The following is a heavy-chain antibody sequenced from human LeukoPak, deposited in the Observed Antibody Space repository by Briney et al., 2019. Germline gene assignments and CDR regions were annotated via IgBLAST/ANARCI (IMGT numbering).Heavy chain of an antibody. V-gene: IGHV1-69*13. CDR3: ARGSATYYYDSSGY. Sequence: SVNVSCKASGYTFTRYGISWVRQAPGQGLEWMGGIIPIFGTANYAQKFQGRVTITADESTSTAYMELSSLRSEDTAVYYCARGSATYYYDSSGYWGQGTLVTVSS. CDR2: IIPIFGTA. J-gene: IGHJ4*02. D-gene: IGHD3-22*01. CDR1: GYTFTRYG.